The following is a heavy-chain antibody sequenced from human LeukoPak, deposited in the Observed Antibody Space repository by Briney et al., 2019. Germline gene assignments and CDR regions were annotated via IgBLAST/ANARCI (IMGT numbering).Heavy chain of an antibody. Sequence: ASVTVSFKASGYDFTSYYMHWLRQAPGQGLEWMAIISPSSGSTSFAQKFQGRLSLTRATSTSTVYMELRSLRSEDTAVYYCARGSSTAVVILDPYYFDSWGQGTLVTVSS. CDR3: ARGSSTAVVILDPYYFDS. J-gene: IGHJ4*02. V-gene: IGHV1-46*01. D-gene: IGHD3-22*01. CDR1: GYDFTSYY. CDR2: ISPSSGST.